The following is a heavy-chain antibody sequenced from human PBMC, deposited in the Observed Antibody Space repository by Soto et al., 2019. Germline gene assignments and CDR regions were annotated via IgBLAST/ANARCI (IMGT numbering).Heavy chain of an antibody. D-gene: IGHD5-12*01. CDR1: GFTVTINY. CDR2: IYTGGTT. Sequence: EVQVVESGGGLIQPGGSLRLSCAVSGFTVTINYMSWVRQAPGKGLEWVSVIYTGGTTFYADSVKGRFTISRDTSRNTLYLQMNSLRGEDTAVYYCHGYGHWVQGTLVTVSS. CDR3: HGYGH. J-gene: IGHJ4*02. V-gene: IGHV3-53*01.